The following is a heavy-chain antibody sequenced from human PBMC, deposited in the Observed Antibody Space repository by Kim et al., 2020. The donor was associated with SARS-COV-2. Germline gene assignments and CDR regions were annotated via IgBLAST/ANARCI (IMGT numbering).Heavy chain of an antibody. CDR3: XRHPGITIFGGVIISAWF. D-gene: IGHD3-3*01. V-gene: IGHV4-59*08. J-gene: IGHJ5*01. CDR2: XYYSGST. Sequence: SETLSLTCTVSGGSISSYYWSWIRQPPGKGXEWXGYXYYSGSTKYNPXLKSRXTISVDTSKNQFSLKLSSVTAXDTXXYXXXRHPGITIFGGVIISAWF. CDR1: GGSISSYY.